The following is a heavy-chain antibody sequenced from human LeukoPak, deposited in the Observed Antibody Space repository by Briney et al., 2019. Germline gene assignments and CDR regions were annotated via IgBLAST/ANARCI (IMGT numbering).Heavy chain of an antibody. CDR3: AREGRYYYGSGSYHFDY. Sequence: ASVKVSCKASGYTFTSYGISWVRQAPGQGLEWMGWISAYNGNKNYAQKLQGRVTMTTDTSTSTAYMELRSLRSDDTAVYYCAREGRYYYGSGSYHFDYWGQGTLVTVSS. D-gene: IGHD3-10*01. V-gene: IGHV1-18*01. CDR2: ISAYNGNK. CDR1: GYTFTSYG. J-gene: IGHJ4*02.